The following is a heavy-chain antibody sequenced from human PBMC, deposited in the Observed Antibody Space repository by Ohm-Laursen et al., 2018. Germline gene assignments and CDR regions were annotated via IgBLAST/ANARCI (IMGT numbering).Heavy chain of an antibody. V-gene: IGHV3-23*01. CDR1: GFTFRNYG. CDR2: IGSNGSST. J-gene: IGHJ1*01. Sequence: SLRLSCAASGFTFRNYGMTWARQAPGKRLEWVAGIGSNGSSTHYADSVTGRFTIFRDNPKNTLYLQMNSLRVEDTAVYYCAKVSGELPALAEHFHHGGQDTRVTVSS. D-gene: IGHD3-10*01. CDR3: AKVSGELPALAEHFHH.